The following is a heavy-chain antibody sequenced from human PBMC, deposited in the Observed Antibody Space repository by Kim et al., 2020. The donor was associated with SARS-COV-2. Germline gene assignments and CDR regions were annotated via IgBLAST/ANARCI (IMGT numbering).Heavy chain of an antibody. CDR2: INHSGST. CDR1: GGSFSGYY. CDR3: ARGKHIVVVTAIRNWFDP. J-gene: IGHJ5*02. D-gene: IGHD2-21*02. Sequence: SETLSLTCAVYGGSFSGYYWSWIRQPPGKGLEWIGEINHSGSTNYNQSLKSRVTISVDTSKNQFSLKLSSVTAADTAVYYCARGKHIVVVTAIRNWFDPWGQGTLVTVSS. V-gene: IGHV4-34*01.